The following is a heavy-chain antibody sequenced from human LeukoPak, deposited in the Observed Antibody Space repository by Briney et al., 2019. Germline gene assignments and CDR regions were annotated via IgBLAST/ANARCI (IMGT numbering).Heavy chain of an antibody. Sequence: GGSLRLSCAASGFTFSSYWMHWVRQAPGKGLVWVSRINSDGSSASYADSVKGRFTISRDNAKNSLYLQMNSLRAEDTAVYYCAREEAVAGLDYWGQGTLVTVSS. CDR1: GFTFSSYW. CDR3: AREEAVAGLDY. J-gene: IGHJ4*02. V-gene: IGHV3-74*01. CDR2: INSDGSSA. D-gene: IGHD6-19*01.